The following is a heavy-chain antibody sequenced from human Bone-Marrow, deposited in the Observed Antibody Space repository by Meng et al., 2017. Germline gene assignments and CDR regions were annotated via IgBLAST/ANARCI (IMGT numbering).Heavy chain of an antibody. CDR3: AGTTMTPDSDY. D-gene: IGHD4-17*01. J-gene: IGHJ4*02. CDR1: GFNFSNYA. V-gene: IGHV3-23*01. CDR2: ISGRGERT. Sequence: GESLKISCAVSGFNFSNYAMIWVRRAPGKGLEWVSVISGRGERTFYADSVKGRFTTSRDNSKNTVYLQMNSLRVEDTAVYYCAGTTMTPDSDYWGQGTLVTVSS.